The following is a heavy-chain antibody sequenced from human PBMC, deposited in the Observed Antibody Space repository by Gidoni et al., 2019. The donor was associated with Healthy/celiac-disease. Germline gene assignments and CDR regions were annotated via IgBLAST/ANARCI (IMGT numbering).Heavy chain of an antibody. CDR2: ISWNSGSI. Sequence: EVQLVESGGGLVQPGRSLRLSCAASGFPFDDYAMHWVRQAPGKGLEWVSGISWNSGSIGYADSVKGRFTISRDNAKNSLYLQMNSLRAEDTALYYCAKDRSSGWYEDYYYGMDVWGQGTTVTVSS. J-gene: IGHJ6*02. D-gene: IGHD6-19*01. CDR3: AKDRSSGWYEDYYYGMDV. CDR1: GFPFDDYA. V-gene: IGHV3-9*01.